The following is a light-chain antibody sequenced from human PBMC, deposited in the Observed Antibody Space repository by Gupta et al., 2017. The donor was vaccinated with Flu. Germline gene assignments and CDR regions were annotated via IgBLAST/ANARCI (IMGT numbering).Light chain of an antibody. CDR1: QSISSN. CDR3: QQYDDWPPST. J-gene: IGKJ5*01. V-gene: IGKV3-15*01. CDR2: GAS. Sequence: EIVMTQSPDTLSVSPGERATLSCRASQSISSNLAWYQHKPGLAPRLLIFGASTRATGIANRFSGSGSGTEFTLTISRLESEDFAVYYCQQYDDWPPSTFGQGTRREIK.